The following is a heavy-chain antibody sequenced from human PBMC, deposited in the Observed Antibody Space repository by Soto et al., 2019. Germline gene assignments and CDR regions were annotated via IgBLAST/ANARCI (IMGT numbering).Heavy chain of an antibody. J-gene: IGHJ1*01. CDR1: GGSISSYY. CDR2: IYYSGST. D-gene: IGHD1-7*01. Sequence: SETLSLTCTVSGGSISSYYWSWIRQPPGKGLEWIGYIYYSGSTNYNPSLKSRVTISVDTSKNQFSLKLSSVTAADTAVYYCARGGELAEYFQHWGQGTLVTVSS. V-gene: IGHV4-59*01. CDR3: ARGGELAEYFQH.